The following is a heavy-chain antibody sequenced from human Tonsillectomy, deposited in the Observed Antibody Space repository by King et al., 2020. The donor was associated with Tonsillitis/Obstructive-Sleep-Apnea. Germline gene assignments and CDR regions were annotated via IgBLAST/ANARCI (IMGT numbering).Heavy chain of an antibody. D-gene: IGHD5-12*01. Sequence: VQLVESGGGLVQPGGSLKLSCAASGFTFSDSTMHWVRQASGKGLEWVGRIRSKANSYATVYAASVKGRFTISRDDSKNTAYLKMNSLKTEDTAVYHCTTGYGDYWGQGTLVTVSS. CDR2: IRSKANSYAT. V-gene: IGHV3-73*01. CDR3: TTGYGDY. CDR1: GFTFSDST. J-gene: IGHJ4*02.